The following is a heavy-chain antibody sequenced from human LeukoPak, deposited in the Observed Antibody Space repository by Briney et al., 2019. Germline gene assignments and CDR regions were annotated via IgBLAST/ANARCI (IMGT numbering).Heavy chain of an antibody. V-gene: IGHV3-74*01. D-gene: IGHD6-19*01. CDR2: INSDGSST. CDR1: GFTFSSYW. CDR3: ARGRIAVAGRAFDI. Sequence: GGSLRLSCAASGFTFSSYWMHWVRQAPGKGLVWVSRINSDGSSTSYADSVKGRFTISRDNAKTTLYLQMNSLRAEDTAVYYCARGRIAVAGRAFDIWGQGTMVTVSS. J-gene: IGHJ3*02.